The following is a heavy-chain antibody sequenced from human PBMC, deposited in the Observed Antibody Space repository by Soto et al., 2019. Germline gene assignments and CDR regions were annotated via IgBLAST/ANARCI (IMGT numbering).Heavy chain of an antibody. CDR3: ARESSSPNDYYYGMDV. V-gene: IGHV1-69*01. J-gene: IGHJ6*02. Sequence: QVQLVQSGAEVKKPGSSVKVSCRASGGTFSSYAVSWVRQAPGQGLEWMGVIIPLLNTPKYEQKSQGRVTITADASATAAYMELSSLTSGDTAVYYCARESSSPNDYYYGMDVWGQGTAVTVS. CDR1: GGTFSSYA. D-gene: IGHD6-6*01. CDR2: IIPLLNTP.